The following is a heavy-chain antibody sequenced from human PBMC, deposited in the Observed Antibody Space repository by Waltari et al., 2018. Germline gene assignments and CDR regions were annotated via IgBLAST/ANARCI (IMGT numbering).Heavy chain of an antibody. J-gene: IGHJ4*02. CDR1: GFTVSSNY. CDR2: IFSDGRT. Sequence: EVQLVESGGGFIQSGGSLRLSCSASGFTVSSNYMSWVSQAPGKGLEWVSVIFSDGRTYYADSVKGRFTISRDNSKNTLYLQINSLRAEDTAVYYCARDSRGGLFFDYWGQGTLVTVSS. V-gene: IGHV3-53*01. CDR3: ARDSRGGLFFDY.